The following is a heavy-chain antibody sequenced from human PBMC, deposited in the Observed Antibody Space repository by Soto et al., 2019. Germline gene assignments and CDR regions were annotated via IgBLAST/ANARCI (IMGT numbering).Heavy chain of an antibody. Sequence: GGSLRLSCAASGLTFSSYAMSWVRQAPGKGLEWVSGISGSGCSTYYADSVKGRFTISRDNSKNTLYLQMNSLRAEDTAVYYCAKDTAVAGILDAFDIWGQGTMVTVSS. D-gene: IGHD6-19*01. CDR2: ISGSGCST. J-gene: IGHJ3*02. CDR1: GLTFSSYA. CDR3: AKDTAVAGILDAFDI. V-gene: IGHV3-23*01.